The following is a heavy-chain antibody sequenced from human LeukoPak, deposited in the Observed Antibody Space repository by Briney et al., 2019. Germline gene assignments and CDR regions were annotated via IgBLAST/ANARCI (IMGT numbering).Heavy chain of an antibody. CDR3: ARSTLQLWSPYYYMDV. CDR1: GYTFTNYS. D-gene: IGHD5-18*01. Sequence: ASVKVSCKASGYTFTNYSISWVRQAPGQGLEWMGWISVYNGNTNYAQKFQGRVTMTTDTSTNTAYMELRSLRSDDTAMYYCARSTLQLWSPYYYMDVWGKGTTVTVSS. J-gene: IGHJ6*03. CDR2: ISVYNGNT. V-gene: IGHV1-18*01.